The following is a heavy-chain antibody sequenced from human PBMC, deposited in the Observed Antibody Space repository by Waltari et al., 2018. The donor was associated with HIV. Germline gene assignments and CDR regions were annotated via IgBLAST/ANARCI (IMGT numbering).Heavy chain of an antibody. D-gene: IGHD5-12*01. CDR2: INEDGSDK. J-gene: IGHJ4*02. V-gene: IGHV3-7*01. Sequence: VQLVESGGGLVQPGGSLRLFWAASGFPFSDYWMRWVSQAPGKGVEWVANINEDGSDKYYVESVKGRFTISRDNARNSVYLQLNSLRVEDTAVYYCAKYGGTSGTSFDSWGPGSLVTVSS. CDR3: AKYGGTSGTSFDS. CDR1: GFPFSDYW.